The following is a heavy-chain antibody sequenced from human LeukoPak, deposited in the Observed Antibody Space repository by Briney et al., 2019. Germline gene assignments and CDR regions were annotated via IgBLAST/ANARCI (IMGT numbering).Heavy chain of an antibody. J-gene: IGHJ3*02. V-gene: IGHV1-8*02. Sequence: ASVKVSCKASGYTFTSYDINWVRQATGQGLEWMGWMNPNSGNTGYAQKFQGRVTMTRDTSISTAYMELSRLRSDDTAVYYCASHSSSWYIAFDIWGQGTMVTVSS. CDR2: MNPNSGNT. CDR1: GYTFTSYD. D-gene: IGHD6-13*01. CDR3: ASHSSSWYIAFDI.